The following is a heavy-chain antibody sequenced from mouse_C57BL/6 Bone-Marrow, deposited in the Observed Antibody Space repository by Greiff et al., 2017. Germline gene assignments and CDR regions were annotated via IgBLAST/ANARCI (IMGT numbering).Heavy chain of an antibody. D-gene: IGHD1-1*01. J-gene: IGHJ4*01. Sequence: VQLQQPGAELVKPGASVKLSCKASGYTFTSYWMHWVKQRPGQGLEWIGMIHPNSGSTNYNEKFKSKATLTVDKSSSTAYMQLSSLTSEDSAVYYCARRISYGSSPYYDAVDYWGRGTSVTVSS. V-gene: IGHV1-64*01. CDR1: GYTFTSYW. CDR3: ARRISYGSSPYYDAVDY. CDR2: IHPNSGST.